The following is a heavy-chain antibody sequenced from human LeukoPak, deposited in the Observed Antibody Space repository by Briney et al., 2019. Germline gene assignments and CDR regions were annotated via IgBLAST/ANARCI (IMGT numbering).Heavy chain of an antibody. J-gene: IGHJ4*02. D-gene: IGHD4-23*01. Sequence: GASVKVSCKGSGYTLTTYDINWVRQAPGQGLEWMGWMNPNSGKTGYAQKFQDRITITRNTSISTAYMELSSLGSEDTAVYYCARETPSRYFDYWGQGTLVTVSS. CDR2: MNPNSGKT. V-gene: IGHV1-8*01. CDR1: GYTLTTYD. CDR3: ARETPSRYFDY.